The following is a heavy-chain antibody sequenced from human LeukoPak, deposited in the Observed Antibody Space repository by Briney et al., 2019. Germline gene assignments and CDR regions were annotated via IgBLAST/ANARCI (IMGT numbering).Heavy chain of an antibody. CDR1: GGTFSSYA. V-gene: IGHV1-69*13. Sequence: ASVKVSCKASGGTFSSYAISWVRQAPGQGLEWMGGIIPIFGTANYAQKFQGRVTITADESTSTAYMGLSSLRSEDTAVYYCARTGSGSYYSNWFDPWGQGTLVTVSS. CDR2: IIPIFGTA. CDR3: ARTGSGSYYSNWFDP. D-gene: IGHD3-10*01. J-gene: IGHJ5*02.